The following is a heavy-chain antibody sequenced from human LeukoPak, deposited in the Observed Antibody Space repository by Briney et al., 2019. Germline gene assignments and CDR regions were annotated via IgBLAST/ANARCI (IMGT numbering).Heavy chain of an antibody. CDR2: IYYSGST. Sequence: SETLSLTCTVSGGSISPYYWSWIRQPPGKGLEWIGSIYYSGSTYYNPSLKSRVTISVDTSKNQFSLKLSSVTAADTAVYYCARGPRYCSGGSCYSWLTLYYFDYWGQGTLVTVSS. D-gene: IGHD2-15*01. CDR1: GGSISPYY. CDR3: ARGPRYCSGGSCYSWLTLYYFDY. V-gene: IGHV4-39*01. J-gene: IGHJ4*02.